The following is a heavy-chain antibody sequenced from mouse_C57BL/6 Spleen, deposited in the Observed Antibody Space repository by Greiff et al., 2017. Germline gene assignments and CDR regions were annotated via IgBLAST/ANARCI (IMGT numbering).Heavy chain of an antibody. CDR3: GGKLYTVLNAIDY. Sequence: QVQLQQSGAELARPGASVKLSCKASGYTFTSYGISWVKQRTGQGLEWIGEFYPRSGNTYYNEKFKGKATLTADKSSSTAYMELRSLTSADSAVYYCGGKLYTVLNAIDYWGQGTTVTVSS. J-gene: IGHJ4*01. V-gene: IGHV1-81*01. CDR1: GYTFTSYG. CDR2: FYPRSGNT. D-gene: IGHD1-1*01.